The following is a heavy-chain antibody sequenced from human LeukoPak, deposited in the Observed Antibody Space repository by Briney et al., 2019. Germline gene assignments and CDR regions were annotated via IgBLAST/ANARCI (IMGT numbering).Heavy chain of an antibody. V-gene: IGHV1-69*04. D-gene: IGHD2-2*01. CDR1: GGTFSSYT. Sequence: SVKVSCKASGGTFSSYTISWVRQAPGQGLEWMGRIIPSLGIANYAQKFQGRVTITADKSTSTAYMELSSLRSEDTAVYYCARDYCSSTSCLQWFDPWGQGTLVTVSS. CDR3: ARDYCSSTSCLQWFDP. J-gene: IGHJ5*02. CDR2: IIPSLGIA.